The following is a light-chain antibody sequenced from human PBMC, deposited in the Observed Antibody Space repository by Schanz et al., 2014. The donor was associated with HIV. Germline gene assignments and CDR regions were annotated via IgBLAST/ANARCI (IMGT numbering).Light chain of an antibody. CDR1: SSNIGNNY. CDR3: ATGQKSLREFV. V-gene: IGLV1-51*01. Sequence: QSVLTQPPSVSAAPGQKVTISCSGSSSNIGNNYVSWYQQFPGTAPKLLIYDNYQRPSGVPDRFSGSKSGTSATLGITGLQTGDGADYYCATGQKSLREFVFGGGTNRTFL. J-gene: IGLJ7*01. CDR2: DNY.